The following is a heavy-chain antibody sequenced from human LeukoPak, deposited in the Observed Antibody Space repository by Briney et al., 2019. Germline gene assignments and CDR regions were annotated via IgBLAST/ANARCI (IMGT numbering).Heavy chain of an antibody. J-gene: IGHJ4*02. CDR3: ASLSPLYYDSSGYSY. V-gene: IGHV3-53*01. CDR1: GFTVRSNY. Sequence: PGGSLRRSCAASGFTVRSNYMSWVRQAPGKGLEGVSVIYSGDSTYYADSVKGRFTIPRDNSKNTLYLQMNSLRAEDTAVYYSASLSPLYYDSSGYSYWGQRTLVTVSS. D-gene: IGHD3-22*01. CDR2: IYSGDST.